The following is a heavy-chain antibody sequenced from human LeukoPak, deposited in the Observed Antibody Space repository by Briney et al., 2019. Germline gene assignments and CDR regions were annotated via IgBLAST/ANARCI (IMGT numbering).Heavy chain of an antibody. CDR3: ARRYSDHDAFDI. D-gene: IGHD3-16*02. CDR2: IHPGDPDT. CDR1: EFSFTTYW. V-gene: IGHV5-51*01. J-gene: IGHJ3*02. Sequence: GESLKISCKASEFSFTTYWIGWVRQMPGKGLEWMGLIHPGDPDTRYSPSFQGQVTISADKSITTAYLQWSSLKASDTAMYYCARRYSDHDAFDIWGQGTMVTASS.